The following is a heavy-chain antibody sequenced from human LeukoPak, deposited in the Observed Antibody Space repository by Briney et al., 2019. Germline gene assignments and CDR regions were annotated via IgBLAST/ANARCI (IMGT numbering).Heavy chain of an antibody. CDR1: GGTFSSYA. Sequence: ASVKVSCKASGGTFSSYAISWVRQAPGQGLEWMGRIIPILGIANYAQEFQGRVTITADKSTSTAYMELSSLRSEDTAVYYCAHSSSWYGVYYYGMDVWGQGTTVTVSS. CDR3: AHSSSWYGVYYYGMDV. J-gene: IGHJ6*02. CDR2: IIPILGIA. V-gene: IGHV1-69*04. D-gene: IGHD6-13*01.